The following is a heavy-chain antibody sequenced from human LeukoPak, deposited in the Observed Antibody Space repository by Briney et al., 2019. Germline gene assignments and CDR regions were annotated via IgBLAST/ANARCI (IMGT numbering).Heavy chain of an antibody. V-gene: IGHV1-18*01. CDR2: ISAYNGNT. Sequence: ASVKVSCKASGYTFTSYGISRVRQAPGQGLEWMGWISAYNGNTDYAQNLQGRVTMTTDTSTSTAYMELRSLRSDDTAVYYCARAGCRDSSWCPDYWGQGSLVTVSS. D-gene: IGHD6-13*01. J-gene: IGHJ4*02. CDR1: GYTFTSYG. CDR3: ARAGCRDSSWCPDY.